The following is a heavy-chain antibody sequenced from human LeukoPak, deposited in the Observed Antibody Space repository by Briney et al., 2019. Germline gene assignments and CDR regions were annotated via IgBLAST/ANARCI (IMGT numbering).Heavy chain of an antibody. J-gene: IGHJ6*03. CDR3: ATPTVPAAITHSYYYYMDV. CDR1: GFTFSSYA. CDR2: TSGSGGST. D-gene: IGHD2-2*01. Sequence: PGGSLRLSCAASGFTFSSYAMSWVRQAPGKGLEWVSATSGSGGSTYYADSVKGRFTISRDNSKNTLYLQMNSLRAEDTAVYYCATPTVPAAITHSYYYYMDVWGKGTTVTVSS. V-gene: IGHV3-23*01.